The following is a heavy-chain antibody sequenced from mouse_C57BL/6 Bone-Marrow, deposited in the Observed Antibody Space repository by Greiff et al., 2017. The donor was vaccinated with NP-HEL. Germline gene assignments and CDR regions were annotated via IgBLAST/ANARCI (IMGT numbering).Heavy chain of an antibody. CDR2: IYPRDGST. CDR1: GYTFTDHT. J-gene: IGHJ2*01. D-gene: IGHD1-1*01. V-gene: IGHV1-78*01. Sequence: VQLQESDAELVKPGASVKISCKVSGYTFTDHTIHWMKQRPEQGLEWIGYIYPRDGSTKYNEKFKGKATLTADKSSSTAYMQLNSLTSEDSAVYFCARWDYYGSSYLDYWGQGTTLTVSS. CDR3: ARWDYYGSSYLDY.